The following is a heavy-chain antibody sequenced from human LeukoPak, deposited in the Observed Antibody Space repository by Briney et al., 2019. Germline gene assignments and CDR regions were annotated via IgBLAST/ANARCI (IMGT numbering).Heavy chain of an antibody. CDR2: ISYDGSNQ. D-gene: IGHD1-26*01. V-gene: IGHV3-30*03. Sequence: PWGSLRLSCAASGFALSSNGMHWVRQAPGKGLEWVAIISYDGSNQDYADSVKGRFTISRDNSHNTVHLRMNSLRPEDTAVYYCATDAVGPTGYWGQGTLVAVSS. J-gene: IGHJ4*02. CDR3: ATDAVGPTGY. CDR1: GFALSSNG.